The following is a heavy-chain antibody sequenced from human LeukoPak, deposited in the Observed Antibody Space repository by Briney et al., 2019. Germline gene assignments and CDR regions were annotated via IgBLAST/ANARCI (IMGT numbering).Heavy chain of an antibody. CDR1: GFTFSSYA. D-gene: IGHD6-13*01. V-gene: IGHV3-30-3*01. CDR2: ISYDGSNK. CDR3: AREVLIAATAGPYWYFDL. Sequence: PGRSLRLSCAASGFTFSSYAMHWVRQAPGKGLEWVAVISYDGSNKYYADSVKGRFTISRDNSKNTLYLQMNSLRAEDTAVYYCAREVLIAATAGPYWYFDLWGRGTLVTVSS. J-gene: IGHJ2*01.